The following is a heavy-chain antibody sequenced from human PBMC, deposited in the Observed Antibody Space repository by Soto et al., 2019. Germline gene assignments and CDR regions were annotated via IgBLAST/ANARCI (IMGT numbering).Heavy chain of an antibody. CDR2: IYHSGST. Sequence: PSKTLSLTCAVSGGSISSGGYSWSWIRQPPGKGLEWIGYIYHSGSTYYNPSLKSRVTISVDRSKNQFSLKLSSVTAADTAVYYCAGSGYHPNSGMDVWGQGTTVTVSS. V-gene: IGHV4-30-2*01. J-gene: IGHJ6*02. CDR3: AGSGYHPNSGMDV. D-gene: IGHD3-22*01. CDR1: GGSISSGGYS.